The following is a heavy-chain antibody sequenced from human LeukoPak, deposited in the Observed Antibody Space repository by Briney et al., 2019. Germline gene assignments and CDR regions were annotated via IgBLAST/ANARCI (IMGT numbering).Heavy chain of an antibody. CDR3: ARDSAARLYFDY. D-gene: IGHD6-6*01. Sequence: PSETLSLTCTVSGGSISSYYWSWIRQPPGKGLEWIGYIYYSGSTNYNPSLKSRVTISVDTSKNQFSLKLSSVTAADTAVYYCARDSAARLYFDYWGQGTLVTVSS. CDR1: GGSISSYY. J-gene: IGHJ4*02. V-gene: IGHV4-59*12. CDR2: IYYSGST.